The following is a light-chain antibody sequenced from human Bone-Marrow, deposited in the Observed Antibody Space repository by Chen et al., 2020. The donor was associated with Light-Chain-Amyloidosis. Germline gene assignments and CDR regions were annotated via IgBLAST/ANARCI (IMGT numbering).Light chain of an antibody. CDR2: RHS. Sequence: QSVLTQPPSVSGAPGQRVTISCTGNNSNIGAGYDVHWYQQFPGTVPKLRIYRHSLRPSGVPDRFSGSRSGTSSSLAITGLQAEDEADYYCQSYDSSLSVVFGGGTKLTVL. CDR3: QSYDSSLSVV. CDR1: NSNIGAGYD. J-gene: IGLJ3*02. V-gene: IGLV1-40*01.